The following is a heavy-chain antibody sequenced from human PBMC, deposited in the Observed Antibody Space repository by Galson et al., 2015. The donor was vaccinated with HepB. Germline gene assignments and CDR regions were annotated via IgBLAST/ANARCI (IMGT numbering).Heavy chain of an antibody. D-gene: IGHD6-19*01. CDR3: AKDPRSSGWYGGDFDY. J-gene: IGHJ4*02. CDR1: GFTFNTYA. Sequence: FLRLSCAASGFTFNTYAMSWVRQAPGKGLEWVSAISGSGGTMYYPDSVKGRFTISRDNSKNTLYLQVNSLRAEDTAIYYYAKDPRSSGWYGGDFDYWGQGTLVTVSS. V-gene: IGHV3-23*01. CDR2: ISGSGGTM.